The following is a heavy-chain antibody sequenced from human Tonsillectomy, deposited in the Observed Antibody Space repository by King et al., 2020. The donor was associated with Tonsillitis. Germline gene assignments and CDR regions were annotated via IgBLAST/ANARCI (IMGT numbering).Heavy chain of an antibody. D-gene: IGHD4-17*01. J-gene: IGHJ3*02. V-gene: IGHV3-30*04. Sequence: QLVQSGGGVVQPGSSLRLSCAASGFTFSSYAMHWVRQAPGKGLEWGAVISYDGSNKYYADSVKGRLTISRDNSKNTLYLQMNSLRAEETAVYYCAKEDYGTPNEAFDIWGQGTMVTVSS. CDR2: ISYDGSNK. CDR1: GFTFSSYA. CDR3: AKEDYGTPNEAFDI.